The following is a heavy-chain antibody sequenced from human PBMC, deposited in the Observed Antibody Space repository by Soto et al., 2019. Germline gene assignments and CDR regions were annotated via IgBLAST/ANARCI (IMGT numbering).Heavy chain of an antibody. Sequence: ASVKVSCKASGYTFTSYAMHWVRQAPGQRLEWMGWINAGNGNTKYSQKFQGRVTITRDTSASTAYMELSSLRSENTAVYYCARDGEYCTNGVCSDYWGQGTLVTVSS. V-gene: IGHV1-3*01. CDR3: ARDGEYCTNGVCSDY. CDR1: GYTFTSYA. D-gene: IGHD2-8*01. J-gene: IGHJ4*02. CDR2: INAGNGNT.